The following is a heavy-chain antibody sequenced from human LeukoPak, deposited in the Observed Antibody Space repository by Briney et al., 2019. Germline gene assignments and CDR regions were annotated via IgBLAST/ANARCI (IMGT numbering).Heavy chain of an antibody. CDR3: ARDGNGWFDP. CDR2: IKQDGSEK. Sequence: GESLKISCKGSGYSFTSYWIGWVRQAPGKGLEWVANIKQDGSEKYYVDSVKGRFTISRDNAKNSLYLQMNSLRAEDTAVYYCARDGNGWFDPWGQGTLVTVSS. V-gene: IGHV3-7*01. D-gene: IGHD1-1*01. CDR1: GYSFTSYW. J-gene: IGHJ5*02.